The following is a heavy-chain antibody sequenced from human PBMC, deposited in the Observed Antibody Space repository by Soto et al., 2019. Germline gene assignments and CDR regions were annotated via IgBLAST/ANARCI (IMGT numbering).Heavy chain of an antibody. J-gene: IGHJ4*02. CDR2: ISYDGSNK. CDR1: GFTFSSYG. Sequence: QVQLVESGGGVVQPGRSLRLSCAASGFTFSSYGMHWVRQAPGKGLEWVAVISYDGSNKYYADSVKGRFTISRDNSKNTLDLEMNSLRAEDTAGYYWAKLVGGTPVDYWGQGTLVTVSS. CDR3: AKLVGGTPVDY. V-gene: IGHV3-30*18. D-gene: IGHD1-26*01.